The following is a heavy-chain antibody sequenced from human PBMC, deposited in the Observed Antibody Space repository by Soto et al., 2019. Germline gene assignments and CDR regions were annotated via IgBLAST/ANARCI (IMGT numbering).Heavy chain of an antibody. Sequence: SETLSLTCAVYGGSFSGYYWSWIRQPPGKGLEWIGEINHSGSTNYNPSLKSRVTISVDTSKNQFSLKLSSVTAADTAVYYCARGPIVVVPAARVIAWFYPCGQGTLVTVSA. CDR3: ARGPIVVVPAARVIAWFYP. D-gene: IGHD2-2*01. CDR1: GGSFSGYY. V-gene: IGHV4-34*01. J-gene: IGHJ5*02. CDR2: INHSGST.